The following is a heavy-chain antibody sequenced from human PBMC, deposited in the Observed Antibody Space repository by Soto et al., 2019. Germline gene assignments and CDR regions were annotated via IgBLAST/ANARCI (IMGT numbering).Heavy chain of an antibody. Sequence: GTSVKVSCKESGYTYTSNARHWVRQAPGQRLEWMGWINAGNGNTKYSQKFQGRVTITRDTSASTAYMELSSLRSEDTAVYYCARDCSGGSCYWGQGTLVTVSS. CDR2: INAGNGNT. CDR1: GYTYTSNA. V-gene: IGHV1-3*01. J-gene: IGHJ4*02. D-gene: IGHD2-15*01. CDR3: ARDCSGGSCY.